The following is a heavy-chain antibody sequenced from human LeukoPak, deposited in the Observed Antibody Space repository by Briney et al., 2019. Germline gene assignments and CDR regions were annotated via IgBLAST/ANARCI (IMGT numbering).Heavy chain of an antibody. V-gene: IGHV4-39*07. CDR3: AREPRDGYNFPDY. CDR1: GGSISSSSYY. Sequence: SETLSLTCTVSGGSISSSSYYWGWIRQPPGKGLEWIGSIYYSGSTDYNPSLKSRVTISVDTSKNQFSLKLSSVTAADTAVYYCAREPRDGYNFPDYWGKGTLVTVSS. CDR2: IYYSGST. D-gene: IGHD5-24*01. J-gene: IGHJ4*02.